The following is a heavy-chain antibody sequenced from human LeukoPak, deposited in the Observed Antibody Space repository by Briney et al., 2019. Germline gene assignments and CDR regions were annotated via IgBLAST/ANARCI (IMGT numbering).Heavy chain of an antibody. CDR2: ISYDGSSK. Sequence: GGSLRLSCAASGFTFSSYGMHWVRQAPGKGLEWVAVISYDGSSKYYADSVKGRFTISRDNSKNTLYLQMNSLRAEDTAVYYCAKEEDYLFAAFDIWGQGTMVTVSS. D-gene: IGHD2-21*01. V-gene: IGHV3-30*18. CDR1: GFTFSSYG. J-gene: IGHJ3*02. CDR3: AKEEDYLFAAFDI.